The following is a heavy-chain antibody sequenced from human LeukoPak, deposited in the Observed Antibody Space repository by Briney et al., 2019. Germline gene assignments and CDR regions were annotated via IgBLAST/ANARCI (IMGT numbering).Heavy chain of an antibody. Sequence: SETLSLTCAVYGGSFSGYYWSWIRQPPGKGLEWIGEINHSGSTNYNPSLKSRVTISVDTSKNQFSLKLSSVTAADTAVYYCASLTYYMDVWGKGTTVTVSS. V-gene: IGHV4-34*01. J-gene: IGHJ6*03. CDR2: INHSGST. CDR3: ASLTYYMDV. CDR1: GGSFSGYY.